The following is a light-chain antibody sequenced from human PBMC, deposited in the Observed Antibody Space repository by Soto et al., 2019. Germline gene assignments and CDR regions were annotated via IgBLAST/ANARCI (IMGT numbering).Light chain of an antibody. J-gene: IGKJ1*01. CDR2: DAS. V-gene: IGKV1-5*01. CDR1: QSISSW. CDR3: QQYNSSWT. Sequence: DIQMTQSPSTLSASVGDRVTITCRASQSISSWLAWYQQKPGKAPKLLIYDASSLESGVPSRFSGSGSGTEFTLTISSLQPDEFATYYCQQYNSSWTSGEGTKVDIK.